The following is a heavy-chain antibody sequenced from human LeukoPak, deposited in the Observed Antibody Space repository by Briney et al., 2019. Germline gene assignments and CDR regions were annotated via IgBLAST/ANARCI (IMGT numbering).Heavy chain of an antibody. CDR3: ARGDFSGGYCYDY. CDR2: IYYSGST. CDR1: RGSISLYH. Sequence: SETLSLTCTVSRGSISLYHWSWIRQPPGKGLEWIGHIYYSGSTNYNPSLKSRVTISIDTSKNQFSLKLSSVAAADTAVYYCARGDFSGGYCYDYWGQGTLVTVSS. J-gene: IGHJ4*02. V-gene: IGHV4-59*01. D-gene: IGHD2-15*01.